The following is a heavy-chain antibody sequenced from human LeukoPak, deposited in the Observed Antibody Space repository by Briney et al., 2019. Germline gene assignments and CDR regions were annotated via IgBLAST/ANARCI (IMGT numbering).Heavy chain of an antibody. CDR2: INPSGGST. D-gene: IGHD2-8*01. V-gene: IGHV1-46*01. Sequence: ASVKVACKACGYNFISYYMHWLRQAPGQGLEWMGIINPSGGSTSYAQKFQDRVTMTRDTSTSTVYMELSSLKSEDTAVYYRAREDVVLVDAVRYYYYGMDVRGQGTTVTVSS. J-gene: IGHJ6*02. CDR1: GYNFISYY. CDR3: AREDVVLVDAVRYYYYGMDV.